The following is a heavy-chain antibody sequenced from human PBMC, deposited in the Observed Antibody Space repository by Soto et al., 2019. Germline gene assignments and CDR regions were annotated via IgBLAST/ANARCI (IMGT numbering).Heavy chain of an antibody. CDR2: IFYAGAT. D-gene: IGHD2-21*01. J-gene: IGHJ5*02. V-gene: IGHV4-31*03. Sequence: VQLEESGPGLLKPSQTLSLTCTVSGESLATGAFYWSWIRLHSGKGPECIGSIFYAGATYSNPSLKSRVEIALDGSQNQFSLTLRSVTAADSAVYYCAREGDYRTWFEPWGPGTLVTVSS. CDR1: GESLATGAFY. CDR3: AREGDYRTWFEP.